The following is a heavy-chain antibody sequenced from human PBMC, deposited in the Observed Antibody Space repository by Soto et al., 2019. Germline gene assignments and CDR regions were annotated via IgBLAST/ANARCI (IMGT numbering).Heavy chain of an antibody. Sequence: QVQLVQSGAEVKKPGASVKVSCKASGYTFTGYYMHWVRQAPGQGLEWMGWINPNSGGTNDAQQFEGWATITRDSSINTASIELGRLRSDDTAVYHCARESRLYGSGRYCTFDIWGQGTMVTVSS. CDR3: ARESRLYGSGRYCTFDI. CDR2: INPNSGGT. J-gene: IGHJ3*02. CDR1: GYTFTGYY. V-gene: IGHV1-2*04. D-gene: IGHD3-10*01.